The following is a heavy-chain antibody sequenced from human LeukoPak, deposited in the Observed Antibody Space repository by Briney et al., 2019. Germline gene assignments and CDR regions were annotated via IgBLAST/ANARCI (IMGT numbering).Heavy chain of an antibody. V-gene: IGHV3-30*18. CDR1: GFTFSSHS. J-gene: IGHJ4*02. D-gene: IGHD6-19*01. Sequence: GGSLRLSCVASGFTFSSHSINWVRQAPGKGLEWVAVISYDGTNKYYADSVKGRFTISRDNSKNTLYLQMNSLRVEDTAVYYCAKAPTRSSGWSIDYWGQGTLVTVSS. CDR2: ISYDGTNK. CDR3: AKAPTRSSGWSIDY.